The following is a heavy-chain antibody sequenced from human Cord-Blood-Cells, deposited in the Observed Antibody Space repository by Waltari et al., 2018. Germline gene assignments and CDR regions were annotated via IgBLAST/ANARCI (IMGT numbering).Heavy chain of an antibody. Sequence: QVQLVQSGAEVKKPGASVKVSCTASGYTFTGYYMHWVRPAPGQGLEWMGWINPNSGGTNYAQKFQGRVTMTRDTSISTAYMELSRLRSDDTAVYYCARASVGDFWSGYSEYFQHWGQGTLVTVSS. CDR2: INPNSGGT. CDR3: ARASVGDFWSGYSEYFQH. V-gene: IGHV1-2*02. D-gene: IGHD3-3*01. CDR1: GYTFTGYY. J-gene: IGHJ1*01.